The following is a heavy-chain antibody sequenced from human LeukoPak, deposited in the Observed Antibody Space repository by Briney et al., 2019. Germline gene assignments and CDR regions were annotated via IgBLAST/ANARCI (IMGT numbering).Heavy chain of an antibody. CDR1: GFTFSDYG. CDR3: AKDLSTNFYDSSAFFNY. J-gene: IGHJ4*02. CDR2: IRYDRSNK. Sequence: PGGSLRLSCAASGFTFSDYGMHWVRQAPGKGLEWVAFIRYDRSNKYYADSVKGRFTISRGNSENTVYLQMNSLRDEDTAVYYCAKDLSTNFYDSSAFFNYWGQGTLVIVSS. D-gene: IGHD3-22*01. V-gene: IGHV3-30*02.